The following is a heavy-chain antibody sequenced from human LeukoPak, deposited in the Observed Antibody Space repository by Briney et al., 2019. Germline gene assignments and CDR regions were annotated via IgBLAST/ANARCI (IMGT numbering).Heavy chain of an antibody. CDR2: IYYSGST. Sequence: SETLSLTCTVSGGSISSSSYYWGWIRQPPGKGLEWIGSIYYSGSTYYNPSLKSRVTISVDTSKNQFSLKLSSVTAADTAVYYCARVGRPAYSRSGKVGFDPWGQGTLVTVSS. CDR1: GGSISSSSYY. CDR3: ARVGRPAYSRSGKVGFDP. V-gene: IGHV4-39*07. J-gene: IGHJ5*02. D-gene: IGHD6-13*01.